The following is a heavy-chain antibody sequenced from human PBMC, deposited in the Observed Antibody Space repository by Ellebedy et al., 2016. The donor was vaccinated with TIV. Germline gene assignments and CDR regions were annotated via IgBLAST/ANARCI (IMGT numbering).Heavy chain of an antibody. V-gene: IGHV4-34*01. CDR2: INHSGST. D-gene: IGHD3-9*01. CDR1: GGSFSGYY. Sequence: SETLSLXXAVYGGSFSGYYWSWIRQPPGKGLEWIGEINHSGSTNYNPSLKSRVTISVDTSKNQFSLKLSSVTAADTAVYYCAGILTGYRPPRANWFDPWGQGTLVTVSS. CDR3: AGILTGYRPPRANWFDP. J-gene: IGHJ5*02.